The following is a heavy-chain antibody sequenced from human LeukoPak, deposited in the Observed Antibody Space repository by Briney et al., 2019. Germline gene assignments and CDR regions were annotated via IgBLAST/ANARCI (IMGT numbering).Heavy chain of an antibody. Sequence: ASVKVSCNVSGYTLTELSMHWVRQAPGKGLEWMGGFDPEDGETIYAQKFQGRVTTTEDTSTDTAYMELSSLRSEDTAVYYCATLACSSTSCPYCTNGVCYSYMDVWGKGTTVTVSS. V-gene: IGHV1-24*01. CDR2: FDPEDGET. J-gene: IGHJ6*03. CDR1: GYTLTELS. CDR3: ATLACSSTSCPYCTNGVCYSYMDV. D-gene: IGHD2-8*01.